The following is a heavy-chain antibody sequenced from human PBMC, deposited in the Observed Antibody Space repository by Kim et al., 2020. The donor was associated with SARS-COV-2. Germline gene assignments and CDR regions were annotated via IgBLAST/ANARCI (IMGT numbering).Heavy chain of an antibody. V-gene: IGHV7-4-1*02. D-gene: IGHD3-3*01. CDR1: GDTFTHYG. CDR3: ARDRLRVADAYDI. CDR2: IHPNTGKP. Sequence: ASVKVSCKASGDTFTHYGINWVRQAPGQGLDFMGWIHPNTGKPTYAQGFIGRFVFSLDTSVSTTYLQINSLKAEDTAVYYCARDRLRVADAYDIWGQGTMVIVSS. J-gene: IGHJ3*02.